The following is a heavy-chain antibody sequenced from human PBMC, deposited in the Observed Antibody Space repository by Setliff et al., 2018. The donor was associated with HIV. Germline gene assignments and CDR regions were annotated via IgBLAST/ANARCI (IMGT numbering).Heavy chain of an antibody. CDR2: ISPNNGDT. CDR1: GYTFTDYF. V-gene: IGHV1-2*02. J-gene: IGHJ3*02. Sequence: ASVKVSCKASGYTFTDYFMHWVRQAPGQGLEWMGWISPNNGDTNIPQTFQGRVTMTRDTSINTAYMEFSSLRSDDTAVYYCARASSRLNCSGGSCYRAPYAFDIWGQGTMVTVSS. D-gene: IGHD2-15*01. CDR3: ARASSRLNCSGGSCYRAPYAFDI.